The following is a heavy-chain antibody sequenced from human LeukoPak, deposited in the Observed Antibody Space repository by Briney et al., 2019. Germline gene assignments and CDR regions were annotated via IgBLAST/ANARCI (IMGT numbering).Heavy chain of an antibody. J-gene: IGHJ3*02. CDR3: ARSLGAFDAFDI. CDR1: GFTFSSYS. D-gene: IGHD4/OR15-4a*01. Sequence: GGSLRLSCAASGFTFSSYSMNWVRQATGKGLEWVSAIGTAGDTYYPGSVKGRFTISRENAKNSLYLQMNSLRAGDTAVYYCARSLGAFDAFDIWGQGTMVTVSP. CDR2: IGTAGDT. V-gene: IGHV3-13*01.